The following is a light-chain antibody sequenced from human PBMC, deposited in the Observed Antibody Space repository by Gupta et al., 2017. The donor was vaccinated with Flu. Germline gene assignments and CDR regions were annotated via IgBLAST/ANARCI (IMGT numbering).Light chain of an antibody. CDR1: STNIGSKN. V-gene: IGLV1-44*01. J-gene: IGLJ2*01. CDR2: SDS. Sequence: VTITCSGRSTNIGSKNVHWYQQLPGQAPILLVYSDSHRPSGVPDRFSGSNSGNSASLTISGLESGDEADYYCQVWDDSTDGVVFGGGTKLTVL. CDR3: QVWDDSTDGVV.